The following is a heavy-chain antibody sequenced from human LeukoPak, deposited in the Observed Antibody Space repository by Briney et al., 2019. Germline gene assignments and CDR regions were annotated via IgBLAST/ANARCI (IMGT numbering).Heavy chain of an antibody. J-gene: IGHJ4*02. Sequence: PGGSLRLSCAASGFTFSSYAMSWVRQAPGKGLEWVSAISGSGGSTYYADSVKGRFTIPRDNSKNTLYLQMNSLRAEDTAVYYCAKDRITMIVVVIRPWDYWGQGTLVTVSS. CDR2: ISGSGGST. D-gene: IGHD3-22*01. CDR3: AKDRITMIVVVIRPWDY. V-gene: IGHV3-23*01. CDR1: GFTFSSYA.